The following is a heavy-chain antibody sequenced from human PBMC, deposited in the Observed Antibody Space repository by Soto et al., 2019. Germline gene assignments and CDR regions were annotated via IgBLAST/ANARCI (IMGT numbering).Heavy chain of an antibody. CDR3: TTVVAYYDFWSGYSSWFDP. V-gene: IGHV3-15*01. CDR1: GFTFSNAW. CDR2: IKSKTDGGTT. J-gene: IGHJ5*02. Sequence: EVQLVESGGGLVKPGGSLRLSCAASGFTFSNAWMSWVRQAPGKGLEWVGRIKSKTDGGTTDYAAPVKGRFTISRDDSKNTLYLQMNSLKTEDTAVYYCTTVVAYYDFWSGYSSWFDPWGQGTLVTVSS. D-gene: IGHD3-3*01.